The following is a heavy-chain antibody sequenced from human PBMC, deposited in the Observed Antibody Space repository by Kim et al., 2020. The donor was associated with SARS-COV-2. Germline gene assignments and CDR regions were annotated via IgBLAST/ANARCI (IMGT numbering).Heavy chain of an antibody. CDR2: IYYSGST. V-gene: IGHV4-31*03. CDR3: ARDREDYYGSGAPNYYGMDV. J-gene: IGHJ6*02. CDR1: GGSISSGGYY. Sequence: SETLSLTCTVSGGSISSGGYYWSWIRQHPGKGLEWIGYIYYSGSTYYNPSLKSRVTISVDTSKNQFSLKLSSVTAADTAVYYCARDREDYYGSGAPNYYGMDVWGQGTTVTVSS. D-gene: IGHD3-10*01.